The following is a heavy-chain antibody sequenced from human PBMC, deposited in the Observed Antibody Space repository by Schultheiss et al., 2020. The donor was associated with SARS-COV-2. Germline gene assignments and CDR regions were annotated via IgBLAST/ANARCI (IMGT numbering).Heavy chain of an antibody. V-gene: IGHV4-4*02. CDR2: VRLSGST. J-gene: IGHJ6*02. CDR3: ARALAVDGMDV. Sequence: SETLSLTCAVSGSSISNSHWWTWVRQPPGKGLEWIGYVRLSGSTYYNPSLKSRLSISVDTSKNQFSLKLNSVTAADTAVYYCARALAVDGMDVWGQGTTVTVSS. CDR1: GSSISNSHW.